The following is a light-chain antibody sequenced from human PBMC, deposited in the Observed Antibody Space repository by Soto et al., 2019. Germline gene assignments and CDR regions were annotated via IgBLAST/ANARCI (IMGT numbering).Light chain of an antibody. Sequence: DIQMTQSPSTLSASVGDRVTITCRASQSIGTWLAWHQQKPGKAPNLLMFDASTLHTGDPSRFSGSGDGTEFTLSISSLQPDDSAIYFCRQYKTYTFGRGTRLEIK. V-gene: IGKV1-5*01. CDR3: RQYKTYT. CDR2: DAS. CDR1: QSIGTW. J-gene: IGKJ5*01.